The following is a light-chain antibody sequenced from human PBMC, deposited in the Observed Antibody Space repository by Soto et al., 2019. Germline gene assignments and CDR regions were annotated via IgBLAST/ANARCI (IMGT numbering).Light chain of an antibody. J-gene: IGKJ3*01. CDR3: QQRSNWLFT. Sequence: EIVLTQSPATLSLSPGERATLSCRASQSVSSYLAWYQRKPGQAPRLLIYDASNRATGIPARFSGSGSGTDFPLTISSLEPEDFAVYYCQQRSNWLFTFGPGTKVDI. CDR2: DAS. CDR1: QSVSSY. V-gene: IGKV3-11*01.